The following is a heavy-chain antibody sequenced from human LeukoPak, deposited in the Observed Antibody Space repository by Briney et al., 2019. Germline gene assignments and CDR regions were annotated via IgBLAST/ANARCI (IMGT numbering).Heavy chain of an antibody. CDR1: AYTFTGYY. CDR3: ARRSRNGLDAFDI. D-gene: IGHD1-14*01. Sequence: GASVKVSCKASAYTFTGYYLHWVRQAPGQGLQWMGWIDPNNGDTEYAQKFQGRVTMTRDRSISTAYMELGRLTSDDTAVYYRARRSRNGLDAFDIWGQGTMVTVSS. V-gene: IGHV1-2*02. J-gene: IGHJ3*02. CDR2: IDPNNGDT.